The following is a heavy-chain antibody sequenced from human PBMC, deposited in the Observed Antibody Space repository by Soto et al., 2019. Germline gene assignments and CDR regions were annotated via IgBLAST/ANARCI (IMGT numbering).Heavy chain of an antibody. J-gene: IGHJ6*02. CDR1: GFTFSDYY. V-gene: IGHV3-11*05. Sequence: QVQLVESGGGLVKPGGSLRLSCAASGFTFSDYYMSWIRQAPGKGLEWVSYISSSSSYTNYADSVKGRFTISRDNAKNSLYLQMNSLRAEDTAVYYCARTRITMVRGNYGTDVWGQGTTVTVSS. CDR3: ARTRITMVRGNYGTDV. CDR2: ISSSSSYT. D-gene: IGHD3-10*01.